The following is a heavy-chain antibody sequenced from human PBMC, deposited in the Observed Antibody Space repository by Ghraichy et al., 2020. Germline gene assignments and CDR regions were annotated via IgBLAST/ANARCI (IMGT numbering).Heavy chain of an antibody. CDR2: IYYSGST. CDR3: ASGKQGGYDFWSGYYTLDY. CDR1: GGSISSYY. V-gene: IGHV4-59*01. J-gene: IGHJ4*02. Sequence: SQTLSLTCTVSGGSISSYYWSWIRQPPGKGLEWIGYIYYSGSTNYNPSLKSRVTISVDTSKNQFSLKLSSVTAADTAVYYCASGKQGGYDFWSGYYTLDYWGQGTLVTVSS. D-gene: IGHD3-3*01.